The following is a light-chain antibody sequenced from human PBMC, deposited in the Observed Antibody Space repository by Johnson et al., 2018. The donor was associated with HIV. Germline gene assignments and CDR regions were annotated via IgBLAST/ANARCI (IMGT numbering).Light chain of an antibody. Sequence: QSVLTQPPSVSAAPGQKVTISCSGSSANIGDNSVSWYQQLPGTAPKLLIYENNKRPSGIPDRFSGSKSGTSATLGITGLQTGDEADYYCGTWDTSLTTGGVFGTGTKVTVL. V-gene: IGLV1-51*02. J-gene: IGLJ1*01. CDR1: SANIGDNS. CDR3: GTWDTSLTTGGV. CDR2: ENN.